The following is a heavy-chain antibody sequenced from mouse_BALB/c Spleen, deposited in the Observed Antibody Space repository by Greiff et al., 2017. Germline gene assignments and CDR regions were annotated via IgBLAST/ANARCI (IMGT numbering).Heavy chain of an antibody. CDR2: IRNKANGYTT. J-gene: IGHJ3*01. CDR1: GFTFTDYY. CDR3: ATYGNYVGFAY. V-gene: IGHV7-3*02. D-gene: IGHD2-1*01. Sequence: EVQVVESGGGLVQPGGSLRLSCATSGFTFTDYYMSWVRQPPGKALEWLGFIRNKANGYTTEYSASVKGRFTISRDNSQSILYLQMNTLRAEDSATYYCATYGNYVGFAYWGQGTLVTVSA.